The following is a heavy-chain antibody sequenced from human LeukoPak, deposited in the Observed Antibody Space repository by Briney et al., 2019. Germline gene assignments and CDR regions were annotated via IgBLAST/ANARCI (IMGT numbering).Heavy chain of an antibody. CDR2: IYFSGST. V-gene: IGHV4-31*03. CDR3: ARVPPDYGDYVRAFDI. J-gene: IGHJ3*02. D-gene: IGHD4-17*01. CDR1: GVSISSAGY. Sequence: SQTLSLTYTVSGVSISSAGYWSWIRQYPGKGLEWIGYIYFSGSTYYNPSLKSRVTISVDTSKNHFSLKLSSVTAADTAVYYCARVPPDYGDYVRAFDIWGQGTKVTVSS.